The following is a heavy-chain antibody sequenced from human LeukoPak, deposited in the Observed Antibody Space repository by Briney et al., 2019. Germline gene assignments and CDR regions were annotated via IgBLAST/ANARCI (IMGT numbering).Heavy chain of an antibody. J-gene: IGHJ6*02. CDR3: ARDLPYYDSSGYPHYYYYSGMDV. CDR2: IYTSGST. V-gene: IGHV4-4*07. Sequence: SETLSLTCTVSGGSISSYYWSWIRQPAGKGLEWIGRIYTSGSTNYNPSLKSRVTMSVDTSKNQLSLKLSSVTAADPAVYYCARDLPYYDSSGYPHYYYYSGMDVWGQGTTVTVSS. CDR1: GGSISSYY. D-gene: IGHD3-22*01.